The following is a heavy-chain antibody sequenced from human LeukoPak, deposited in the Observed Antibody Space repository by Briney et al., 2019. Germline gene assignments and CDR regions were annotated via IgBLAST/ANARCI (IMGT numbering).Heavy chain of an antibody. Sequence: GASVKVSCKASGYTFTGYYMHWVRQAPGQGLEWMGRINPNSGGTSFAQKFQGRVTMTRDTSISTAYMELSRLRSDDTAVYYCASICSGGSCYTRNFDYWGQGTLVTVSS. J-gene: IGHJ4*02. CDR2: INPNSGGT. D-gene: IGHD2-15*01. CDR3: ASICSGGSCYTRNFDY. V-gene: IGHV1-2*06. CDR1: GYTFTGYY.